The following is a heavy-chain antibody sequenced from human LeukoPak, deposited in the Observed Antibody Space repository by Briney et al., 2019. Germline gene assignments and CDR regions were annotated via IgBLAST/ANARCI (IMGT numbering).Heavy chain of an antibody. CDR2: ISSIGGNI. J-gene: IGHJ4*02. V-gene: IGHV3-48*01. D-gene: IGHD4-11*01. CDR1: GFTYSSYS. CDR3: ARSDNSNYYFDY. Sequence: PGGSLRLSCAASGFTYSSYSMNRVRQAPGKGLEWVSFISSIGGNIYYADSVKGRFTISRDNADNSLYLQMNSLRAEDAAVYYCARSDNSNYYFDYWGQGTLVTVSS.